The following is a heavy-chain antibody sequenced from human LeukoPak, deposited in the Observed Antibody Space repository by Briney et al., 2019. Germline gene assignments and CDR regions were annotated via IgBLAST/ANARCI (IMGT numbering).Heavy chain of an antibody. D-gene: IGHD5-24*01. J-gene: IGHJ4*02. Sequence: GSLRLSCAASGFTFSSYWMHWVRQAPVKGLVWVSHIINDGSRTSYADSVKGRFTISRDNAKNTVYLQMNSLRAEDTAVYYCARSDGGFDYWGQGTLVTVSA. CDR3: ARSDGGFDY. CDR1: GFTFSSYW. V-gene: IGHV3-74*01. CDR2: IINDGSRT.